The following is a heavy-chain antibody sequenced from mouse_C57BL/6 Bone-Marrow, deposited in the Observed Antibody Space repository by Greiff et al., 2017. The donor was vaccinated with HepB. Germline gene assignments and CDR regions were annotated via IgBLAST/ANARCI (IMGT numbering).Heavy chain of an antibody. J-gene: IGHJ2*01. CDR2: IYPSDSET. CDR1: GYTFTSYW. Sequence: VQLQQPGAELVRPGSSVKLSCKASGYTFTSYWMDWVKQRPGQGLEWIGNIYPSDSETHYNQKFKDKATLTVDKSSSTAYMQLSSLTSEDSAVYYCAITDAFDYWGQGTTLTVSS. CDR3: AITDAFDY. D-gene: IGHD1-1*01. V-gene: IGHV1-61*01.